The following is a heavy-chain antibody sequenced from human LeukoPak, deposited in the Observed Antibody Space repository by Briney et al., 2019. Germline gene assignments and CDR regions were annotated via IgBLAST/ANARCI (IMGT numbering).Heavy chain of an antibody. CDR2: IDPSDSYS. J-gene: IGHJ4*02. V-gene: IGHV5-10-1*01. D-gene: IGHD3-22*01. CDR1: GYSFTNYG. CDR3: ARQLDYYDKRDY. Sequence: PGESPKISCKGSGYSFTNYGISWVRQMPGKGLEWMGRIDPSDSYSNYGPSFQGHVTISADRSISTAYLQWRSLKASDTAMYYCARQLDYYDKRDYWGQGTLVTVAS.